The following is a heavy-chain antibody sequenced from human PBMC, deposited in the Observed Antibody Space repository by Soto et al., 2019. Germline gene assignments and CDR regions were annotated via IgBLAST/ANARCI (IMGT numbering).Heavy chain of an antibody. CDR3: AKGRTSSSNSYYNS. CDR1: GFTFSTYA. D-gene: IGHD2-2*01. Sequence: GGSLRLSCAASGFTFSTYAMSWIRQTPGKGLEWVSVISGTTYYADSVKGRFTISRDNSKNTVYLQMNSLRAEDTAVYYCAKGRTSSSNSYYNSWGQGTLVTVSS. J-gene: IGHJ4*02. CDR2: ISGTT. V-gene: IGHV3-23*01.